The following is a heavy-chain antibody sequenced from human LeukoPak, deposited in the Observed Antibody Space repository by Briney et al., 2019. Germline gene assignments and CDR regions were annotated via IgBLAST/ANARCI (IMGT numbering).Heavy chain of an antibody. CDR2: IWSDATNQ. CDR3: ARATGKYSSSSMLASLDYFDY. V-gene: IGHV3-33*01. CDR1: GFTFSHYG. D-gene: IGHD6-6*01. Sequence: PGGSLRLSCEASGFTFSHYGMHWVRQAPGKGLEWVAVIWSDATNQYYADSVKGRFTISRDNFKNTVSLQMNSLRAEDTAVYYCARATGKYSSSSMLASLDYFDYWGQGTLVTVSS. J-gene: IGHJ4*02.